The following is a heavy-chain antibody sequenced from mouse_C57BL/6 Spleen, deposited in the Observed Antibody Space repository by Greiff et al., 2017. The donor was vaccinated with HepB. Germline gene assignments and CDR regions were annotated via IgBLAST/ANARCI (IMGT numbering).Heavy chain of an antibody. D-gene: IGHD1-1*01. CDR1: GYTFTSYW. Sequence: VQLQQPGAELVRPGTSVKLSCKASGYTFTSYWMHWVKQRPGQGLEWIGVIDPSDSYTNSNQKFKGKATLTVDTSSSTASMQLSSLTSEDTAVYYCARRGVVATGENAMDYWGQGTSVTVSS. J-gene: IGHJ4*01. CDR2: IDPSDSYT. CDR3: ARRGVVATGENAMDY. V-gene: IGHV1-59*01.